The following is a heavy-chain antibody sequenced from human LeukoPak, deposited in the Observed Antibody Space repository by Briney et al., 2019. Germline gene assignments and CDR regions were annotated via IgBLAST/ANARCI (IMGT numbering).Heavy chain of an antibody. CDR1: EFTFSHHW. D-gene: IGHD3-9*01. CDR2: IKQDGSET. Sequence: PGGSLRLSCAASEFTFSHHWMTWVRQAPGKGLELVANIKQDGSETYYVDSVKGRFTIPRDNAKNSLDMQMNSLRVEDTAVYYCARGPILRHFDYYMDVWGKGTTVIISS. J-gene: IGHJ6*03. V-gene: IGHV3-7*01. CDR3: ARGPILRHFDYYMDV.